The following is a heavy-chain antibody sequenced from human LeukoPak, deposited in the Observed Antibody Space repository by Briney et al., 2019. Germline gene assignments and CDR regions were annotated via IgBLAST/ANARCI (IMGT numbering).Heavy chain of an antibody. CDR1: GYTVTGYY. Sequence: ASVKVSCKASGYTVTGYYMHWVRQAPGQGLEWMGWINPSSGGTNYAQKFQGRVTMTRDTSISTAYMELSRLRSDDTAVYYCARAYCGGDCYSPFDYWGQGTLVTVSS. V-gene: IGHV1-2*02. CDR3: ARAYCGGDCYSPFDY. CDR2: INPSSGGT. J-gene: IGHJ4*02. D-gene: IGHD2-21*02.